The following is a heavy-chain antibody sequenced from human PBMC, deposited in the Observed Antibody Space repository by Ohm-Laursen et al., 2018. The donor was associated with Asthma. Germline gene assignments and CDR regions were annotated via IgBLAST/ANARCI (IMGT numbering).Heavy chain of an antibody. J-gene: IGHJ6*02. Sequence: TQTLTLTSTFSGFPLSTSGMRVSWIRQPPGKALEWLARIDWDDDKFYSTSLKTRLIISKDSYKNQVVLTMTSMDPVDTATYFCARSPRWGYGMDVWGQGTTVTVSS. CDR2: IDWDDDK. CDR3: ARSPRWGYGMDV. V-gene: IGHV2-70*04. CDR1: GFPLSTSGMR. D-gene: IGHD7-27*01.